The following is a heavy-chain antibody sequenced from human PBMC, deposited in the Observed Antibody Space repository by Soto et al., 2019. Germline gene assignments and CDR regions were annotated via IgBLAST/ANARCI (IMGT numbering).Heavy chain of an antibody. Sequence: PSETLSLTCTVSGGSISSGDYYWSWIRQPPGKGLEWIGYIYYSGSTYYNPSLKSRVTISVDTSKNQFSLKLSSVTAADTAVYYCASDPITMVRGVMYYYYYGMDVWGQGSTVTASS. CDR2: IYYSGST. J-gene: IGHJ6*02. D-gene: IGHD3-10*01. CDR1: GGSISSGDYY. V-gene: IGHV4-30-4*01. CDR3: ASDPITMVRGVMYYYYYGMDV.